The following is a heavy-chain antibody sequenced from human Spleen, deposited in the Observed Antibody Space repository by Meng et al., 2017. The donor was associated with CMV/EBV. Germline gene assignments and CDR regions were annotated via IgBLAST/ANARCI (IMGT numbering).Heavy chain of an antibody. CDR2: ISGSGGST. V-gene: IGHV3-23*01. D-gene: IGHD3-10*01. CDR3: AKDPLWVGEEDDYGMDV. CDR1: GFTFSSYA. J-gene: IGHJ6*02. Sequence: GGSLRLSCAASGFTFSSYAMSWVRQAPGKGLQWVAAISGSGGSTFYADPVKGRFTLSRDNLKNTPYLQMNSLRAEYTAVYYWAKDPLWVGEEDDYGMDVCGQGTTVTVSS.